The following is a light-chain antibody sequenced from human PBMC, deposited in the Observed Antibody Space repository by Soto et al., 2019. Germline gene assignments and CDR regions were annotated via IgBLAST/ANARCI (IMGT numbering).Light chain of an antibody. J-gene: IGKJ5*01. V-gene: IGKV1-39*01. CDR2: AAS. CDR3: QQSYNTFIT. CDR1: QSISNY. Sequence: DIHMTQSPSSLSASLGDGVTITWRASQSISNYLNWYQQKPGKAPKFLIYAASSLHSGVPSRFSGSGSGTDFTLTISSVQPEDFATYYCQQSYNTFITFGQGTRLEI.